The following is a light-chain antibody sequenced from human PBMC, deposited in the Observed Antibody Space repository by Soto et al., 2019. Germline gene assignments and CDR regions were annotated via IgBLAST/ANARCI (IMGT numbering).Light chain of an antibody. V-gene: IGLV2-23*01. CDR2: EGS. CDR3: CSYAGSSTSLYA. Sequence: QSVLTQPASVSGSPGQSITISCTGTSSDVGSYNLVSWYQQHPGKAPKLMIYEGSKRPSGVSNRFSGSKSGNTASLTISGLQAEGEVVYYCCSYAGSSTSLYAFGPGTKVPVL. J-gene: IGLJ1*01. CDR1: SSDVGSYNL.